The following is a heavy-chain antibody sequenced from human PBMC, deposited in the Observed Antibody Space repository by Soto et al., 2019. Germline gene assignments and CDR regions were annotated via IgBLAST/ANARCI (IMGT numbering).Heavy chain of an antibody. CDR3: AKDRSSTSCYAFDY. CDR1: GFTFRNYA. Sequence: EVQLLEYGGGLVQPGGSLRLSCAASGFTFRNYAMSWARQAPGKGLEWVSAISGSGGTTHYADSVKGRFTISRDNSKNTLYLQMNSLRVEDTAVYFCAKDRSSTSCYAFDYWGLRSLVTVSS. J-gene: IGHJ4*02. CDR2: ISGSGGTT. V-gene: IGHV3-23*01. D-gene: IGHD2-2*01.